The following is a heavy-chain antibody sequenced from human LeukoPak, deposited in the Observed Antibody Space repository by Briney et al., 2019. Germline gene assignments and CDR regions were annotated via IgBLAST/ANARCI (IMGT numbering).Heavy chain of an antibody. D-gene: IGHD5-18*01. CDR1: GFTFTKAW. Sequence: GGSLRLSCAASGFTFTKAWMSWVRQAPGKGLEWVGHINPCSDGGTTDYAAPVKGRFSISRDDSKNTLHLQMNRLKTEDTAVYYCTTGTWIQLWLADYWGQGTLVTVSS. J-gene: IGHJ4*02. CDR2: INPCSDGGTT. V-gene: IGHV3-15*01. CDR3: TTGTWIQLWLADY.